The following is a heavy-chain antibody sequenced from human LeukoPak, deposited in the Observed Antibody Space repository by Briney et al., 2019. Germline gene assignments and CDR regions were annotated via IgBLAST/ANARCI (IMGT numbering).Heavy chain of an antibody. CDR3: AKEARIIYGSSGYYDN. Sequence: GGSLRLSCAASGFTFSSYAMSWVRQAPGKGLEWVSAISGSGGSTYYADSVKGRFTISRDNSKNTLYLQMNSLRAEDTAVYYCAKEARIIYGSSGYYDNWGQGTLVTVSS. V-gene: IGHV3-23*01. CDR2: ISGSGGST. D-gene: IGHD3-22*01. CDR1: GFTFSSYA. J-gene: IGHJ4*02.